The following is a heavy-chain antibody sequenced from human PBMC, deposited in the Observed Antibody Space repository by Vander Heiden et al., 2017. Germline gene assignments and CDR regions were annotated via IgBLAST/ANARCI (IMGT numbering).Heavy chain of an antibody. J-gene: IGHJ5*01. Sequence: QLQVQESGPGLVKPSETLSLTCTLAGGPISSRSYYWGWIRQPPGKGLEWIGSINNSGSTYYNPSLKSRVTISVDTSKNQLSLTLSSVTATDTAVYYCARCARSGYYALVWFDSWGQGTLVTVAS. CDR1: GGPISSRSYY. CDR3: ARCARSGYYALVWFDS. CDR2: INNSGST. V-gene: IGHV4-39*01. D-gene: IGHD3-22*01.